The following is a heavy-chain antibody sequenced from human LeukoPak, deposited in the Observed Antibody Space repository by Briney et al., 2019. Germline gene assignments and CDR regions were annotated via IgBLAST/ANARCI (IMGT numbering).Heavy chain of an antibody. J-gene: IGHJ4*02. D-gene: IGHD4-17*01. CDR3: AREASYGDYAQY. CDR2: INPSGGST. V-gene: IGHV1-46*01. CDR1: GYTFTSYY. Sequence: ASVKVSCKASGYTFTSYYMHWVRQAPGQGLEWMGIINPSGGSTSYAQKYQGRVTMTRDTSTSTAYMELSSLRSEDTAVYYCAREASYGDYAQYWGQGTLVTVSS.